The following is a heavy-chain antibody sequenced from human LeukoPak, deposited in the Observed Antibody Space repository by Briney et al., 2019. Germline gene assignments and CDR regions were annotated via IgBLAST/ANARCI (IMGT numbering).Heavy chain of an antibody. CDR2: ISGSGGST. V-gene: IGHV3-23*01. D-gene: IGHD2-2*01. CDR1: GFTFSSYA. Sequence: GALRLSCAASGFTFSSYAMSWVRQAPGKGLEWVSGISGSGGSTYYADSVKGRFTISRDNSKNTEYLQMNSLRAEDTAVYYCAKDIVVVPAPVGYFDLRGRGTLVTVSS. CDR3: AKDIVVVPAPVGYFDL. J-gene: IGHJ2*01.